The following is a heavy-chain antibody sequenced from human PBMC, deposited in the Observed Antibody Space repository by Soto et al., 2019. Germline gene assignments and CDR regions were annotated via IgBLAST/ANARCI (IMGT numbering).Heavy chain of an antibody. D-gene: IGHD3-3*01. V-gene: IGHV3-7*01. CDR1: GFTFSSYG. Sequence: TGGSLRLSCAASGFTFSSYGMHWVRQAPGKGLEWLADINPDGSEKYYVDSLKGRFTISRDNAKNSLYLQMNSLRAEDTAVYYCLGMAYWGQGTLVTVSS. CDR3: LGMAY. CDR2: INPDGSEK. J-gene: IGHJ4*02.